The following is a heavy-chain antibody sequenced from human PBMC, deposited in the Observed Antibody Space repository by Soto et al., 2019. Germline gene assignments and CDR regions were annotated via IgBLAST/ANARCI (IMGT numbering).Heavy chain of an antibody. CDR1: GYTFTGYY. CDR2: INPNSGGT. J-gene: IGHJ6*02. Sequence: QVQLVQSGAEVKKPGASVKVSYKASGYTFTGYYMHWVRQAPGQGLEWMGWINPNSGGTNYAQKFQGRVTMTRDTSISTAYMELSRLRSDDTAVYYCARGSKQQLVYYYYGMDVWGQGTTVTVSS. D-gene: IGHD6-13*01. CDR3: ARGSKQQLVYYYYGMDV. V-gene: IGHV1-2*02.